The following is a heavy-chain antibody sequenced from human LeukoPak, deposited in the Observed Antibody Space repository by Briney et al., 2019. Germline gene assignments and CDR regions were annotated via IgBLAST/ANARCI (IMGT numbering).Heavy chain of an antibody. V-gene: IGHV4-30-2*01. D-gene: IGHD3-22*01. Sequence: PSETLSLTCTVSGGSISSGGYYWSWIRQPPGKGLEWIGYIYHSGSTYYNPSLKSRVTISVDRSKNQFSLKLSSVTAADTAVYYCARDLRSAPMIVVADDAFDIWGQGTMVTVSS. J-gene: IGHJ3*02. CDR3: ARDLRSAPMIVVADDAFDI. CDR2: IYHSGST. CDR1: GGSISSGGYY.